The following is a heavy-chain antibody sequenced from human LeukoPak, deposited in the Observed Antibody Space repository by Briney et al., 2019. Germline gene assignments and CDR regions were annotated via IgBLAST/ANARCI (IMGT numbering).Heavy chain of an antibody. V-gene: IGHV1-18*01. D-gene: IGHD3-22*01. Sequence: ASVKVSCKASGYTFTSYGISWVRQAPGQGLEWMGWISAYNGNTNYAQKLQGRVTMTTDTSTSTAYMELRSLRSDDTAVYYCARVGEYYYDSSGYQTHLDYWGQGTLVTVSS. J-gene: IGHJ4*02. CDR2: ISAYNGNT. CDR1: GYTFTSYG. CDR3: ARVGEYYYDSSGYQTHLDY.